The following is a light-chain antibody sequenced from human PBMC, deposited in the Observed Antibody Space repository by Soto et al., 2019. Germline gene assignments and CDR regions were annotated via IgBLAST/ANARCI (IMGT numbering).Light chain of an antibody. Sequence: QSALTQPPSASGSPGQSVTISCTGTSSDVGGYNYVSWYQHHPGKAPKVMIYEVSKRPSGVPDRFSGSKSGNTASLTVSGLQSEDEGDYYGNSYAGSNGLVFGGGTKLPVL. CDR1: SSDVGGYNY. V-gene: IGLV2-8*01. CDR2: EVS. CDR3: NSYAGSNGLV. J-gene: IGLJ2*01.